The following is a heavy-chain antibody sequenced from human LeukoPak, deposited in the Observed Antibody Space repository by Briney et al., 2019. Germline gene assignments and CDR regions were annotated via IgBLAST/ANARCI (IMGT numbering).Heavy chain of an antibody. J-gene: IGHJ3*02. CDR2: ISSSGSTI. D-gene: IGHD3-22*01. CDR3: ARDTTITMIVVVTPGAFDI. CDR1: GFTFSSYE. Sequence: GGSLRLSCAASGFTFSSYEMNWVRQAPGKGLEWVSYISSSGSTIYYADSVKGRFAISRDNAKNSLYLQMNSLRAEDTAVYYCARDTTITMIVVVTPGAFDIWGQGTMVTVSS. V-gene: IGHV3-48*03.